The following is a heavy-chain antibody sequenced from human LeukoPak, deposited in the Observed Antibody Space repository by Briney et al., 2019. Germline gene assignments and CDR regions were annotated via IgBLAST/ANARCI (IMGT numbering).Heavy chain of an antibody. J-gene: IGHJ4*02. D-gene: IGHD6-13*01. Sequence: SETLSLTCAVYGGSFSGYYWSWIRQPPGKGLEWIGEINHSGSTNYNPSLKSRVTISVDTSKNQFSLKLSSVTAADTAVYYCARGDSSSWYYFDHWGQGTLVTVSS. CDR1: GGSFSGYY. V-gene: IGHV4-34*01. CDR2: INHSGST. CDR3: ARGDSSSWYYFDH.